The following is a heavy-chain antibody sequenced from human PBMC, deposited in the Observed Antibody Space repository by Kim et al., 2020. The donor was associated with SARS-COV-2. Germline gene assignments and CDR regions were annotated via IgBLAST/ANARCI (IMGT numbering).Heavy chain of an antibody. CDR1: GFTFSSYG. J-gene: IGHJ4*02. Sequence: GGSLRLSCAASGFTFSSYGMHWVRQAPGKGLEWVAVISYDGSNKYYADSVKGRFTISRDNSKNTLYLQMNSLRAEDTAVYYCAKNSQDGYYLRYWGQGTLVTVSS. D-gene: IGHD3-3*01. CDR3: AKNSQDGYYLRY. V-gene: IGHV3-30*18. CDR2: ISYDGSNK.